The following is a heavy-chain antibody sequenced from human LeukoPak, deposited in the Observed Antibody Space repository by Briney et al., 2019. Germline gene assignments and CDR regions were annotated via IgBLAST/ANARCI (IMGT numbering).Heavy chain of an antibody. CDR3: ARGVFN. CDR1: GFTFSSHG. CDR2: ISDGGST. J-gene: IGHJ4*02. Sequence: GGTLRLSCAASGFTFSSHGMNWVRQAPGKGLDWVSVISDGGSTYYADSVRGRFTISRDNSKNTLFLQMNSLRVEDTAVYYCARGVFNWGQGTLVTVSS. V-gene: IGHV3-53*01. D-gene: IGHD3-10*01.